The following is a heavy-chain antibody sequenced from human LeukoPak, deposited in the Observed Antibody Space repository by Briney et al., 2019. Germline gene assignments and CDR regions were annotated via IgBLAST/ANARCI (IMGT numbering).Heavy chain of an antibody. CDR3: ARDWISGSSSFDY. V-gene: IGHV3-53*01. CDR2: IYSGGST. D-gene: IGHD1-26*01. Sequence: GGSLRLSCAASGFTVSSNYMSWVRQAPGEGLEWVSVIYSGGSTYYADSVKGRLTISRDNSKNTLYLQMNSLRAEDTAVYYCARDWISGSSSFDYWGQGTLVTVSS. J-gene: IGHJ4*02. CDR1: GFTVSSNY.